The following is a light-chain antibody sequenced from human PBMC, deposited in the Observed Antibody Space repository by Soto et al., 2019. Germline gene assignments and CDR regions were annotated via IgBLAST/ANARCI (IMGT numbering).Light chain of an antibody. Sequence: DIQMTQSPSSLSASVGDRVTITCRASQSISIYLNWYQQKPGKAPKVLIYAASSWQSGVPPRFSGSGSGTDFTLTISSLQPEDFATYFCQQSYNIPRATFGQGTKVDIK. V-gene: IGKV1-39*01. CDR3: QQSYNIPRAT. CDR1: QSISIY. J-gene: IGKJ1*01. CDR2: AAS.